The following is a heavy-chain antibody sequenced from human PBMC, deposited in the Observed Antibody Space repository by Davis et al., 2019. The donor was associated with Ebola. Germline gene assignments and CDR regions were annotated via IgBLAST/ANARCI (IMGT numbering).Heavy chain of an antibody. CDR3: VLWLVPYFDY. CDR1: GGSISSGDYY. Sequence: SETLSLTCTVSGGSISSGDYYWSWIRQPPGKGLEWIGEINHSGSTNYNPSLKSRVTISVDTSKNQFSLKLSSVTAADTAVYYCVLWLVPYFDYWGQGTLVTVSS. J-gene: IGHJ4*02. V-gene: IGHV4-39*07. D-gene: IGHD6-19*01. CDR2: INHSGST.